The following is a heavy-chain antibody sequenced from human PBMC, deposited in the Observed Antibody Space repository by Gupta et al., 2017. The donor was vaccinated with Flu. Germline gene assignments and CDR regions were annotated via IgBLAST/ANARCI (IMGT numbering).Heavy chain of an antibody. CDR2: IGSNGCST. CDR3: ARDNPGFIVVVPPAGADYYYYMDV. V-gene: IGHV3-64*01. J-gene: IGHJ6*03. D-gene: IGHD2-2*01. Sequence: SAIGSNGCSTYYANSVKCRVIISRDNSPNRLYLQMGSLRAEDMAVYYCARDNPGFIVVVPPAGADYYYYMDVWGKGTTVTVSS.